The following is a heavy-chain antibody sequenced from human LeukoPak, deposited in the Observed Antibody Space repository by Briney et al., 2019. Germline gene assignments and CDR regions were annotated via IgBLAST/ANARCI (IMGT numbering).Heavy chain of an antibody. Sequence: TSETLSLTCTVSGYSISSGYYWGWIRQPPGKGLEWIGSIYHSGSAYYNPSLKSRVTISVDTSKNQFSLKLSSVTAADTAVYYCAKHRWLEGISAVDYWGQGTLVTVSS. D-gene: IGHD5-24*01. CDR2: IYHSGSA. CDR3: AKHRWLEGISAVDY. V-gene: IGHV4-38-2*02. CDR1: GYSISSGYY. J-gene: IGHJ4*02.